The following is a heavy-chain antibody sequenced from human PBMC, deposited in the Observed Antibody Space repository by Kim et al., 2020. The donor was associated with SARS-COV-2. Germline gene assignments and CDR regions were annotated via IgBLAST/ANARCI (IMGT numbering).Heavy chain of an antibody. Sequence: SETLSLTCTVSGGSISNYYWSWIRQPPGKGLEWIGYIYYIGRTKYNPSLKSRVTISVDTSKNQFSLRLNSVTAADTAVYYCAMVKDELGWFDPWGQGTLGSVSS. J-gene: IGHJ5*02. CDR2: IYYIGRT. D-gene: IGHD5-18*01. CDR1: GGSISNYY. V-gene: IGHV4-59*08. CDR3: AMVKDELGWFDP.